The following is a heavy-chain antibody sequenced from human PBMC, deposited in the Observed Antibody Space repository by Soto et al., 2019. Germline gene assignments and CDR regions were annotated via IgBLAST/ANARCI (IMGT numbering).Heavy chain of an antibody. CDR2: IIPIFGTP. V-gene: IGHV1-69*12. D-gene: IGHD3-16*01. CDR1: GGTFSSYA. Sequence: QVQLVQSGAEVKKPGSSVKVSCKASGGTFSSYAISWVRQAPGQGLEWMGGIIPIFGTPDYAQKFQGRVTITADESTSTAYMELSSLRSEDTAVYYCAFTLSANYYYGMDIWGQGTTVTVSS. CDR3: AFTLSANYYYGMDI. J-gene: IGHJ6*02.